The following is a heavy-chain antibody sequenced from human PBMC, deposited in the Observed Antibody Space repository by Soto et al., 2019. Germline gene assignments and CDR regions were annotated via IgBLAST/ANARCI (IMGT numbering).Heavy chain of an antibody. CDR1: GGTFSSYA. V-gene: IGHV1-69*12. CDR3: ERALVPAADGELWYGEHFDY. J-gene: IGHJ4*02. D-gene: IGHD2-2*01. Sequence: QVQLVQSGAEVKKPGSSVKVSCKASGGTFSSYAISWVRQAPGQGLEWMGGIIPIFGTANYAQKFQGRVTITADESTSTAYMELSSLSSEDRAVYYCERALVPAADGELWYGEHFDYWGQGTLVTV. CDR2: IIPIFGTA.